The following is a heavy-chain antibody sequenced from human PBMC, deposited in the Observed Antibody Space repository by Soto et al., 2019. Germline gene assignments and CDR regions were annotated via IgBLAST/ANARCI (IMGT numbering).Heavy chain of an antibody. CDR1: GGSISSSSYY. J-gene: IGHJ6*02. Sequence: QLQLQESGPGLVKPSETLSLTCTVSGGSISSSSYYWGWIRQPPGKGLEWIGSIYYSGSTYYNPSLKSRVTISVDTSKNQFSLKLSSVTAADTAVYYCARHRDGYYDFWSGYYTGHWYGMDVWGQGTTVTVSS. CDR2: IYYSGST. D-gene: IGHD3-3*01. CDR3: ARHRDGYYDFWSGYYTGHWYGMDV. V-gene: IGHV4-39*01.